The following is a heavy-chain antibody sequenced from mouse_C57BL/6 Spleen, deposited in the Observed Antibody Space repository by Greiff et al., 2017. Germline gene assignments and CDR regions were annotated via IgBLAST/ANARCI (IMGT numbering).Heavy chain of an antibody. CDR3: TTNYYGSPY. V-gene: IGHV14-4*01. Sequence: VQLQQSGAELVRPGASVKLSCTASGFNIKDDYMHWVKQRPEQGLEWIGWIDPENGDTEYASKFQGKATITADTSSNTAYLQLSSLTSEDTAVYYGTTNYYGSPYWGQGTTLTVSS. CDR2: IDPENGDT. D-gene: IGHD1-1*01. CDR1: GFNIKDDY. J-gene: IGHJ2*01.